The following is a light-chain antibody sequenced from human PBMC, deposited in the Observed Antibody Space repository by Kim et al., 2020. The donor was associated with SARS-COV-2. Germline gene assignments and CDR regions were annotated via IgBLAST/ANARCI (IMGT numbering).Light chain of an antibody. CDR2: EVT. Sequence: QSALTQPPSASGSPGQSVTISCAGTSSDIGPYYYVSWYQQHPGKAPKLIIYEVTKRPSGVPDRFSGSKSGYTASLTVSGLQAEDEADYFCSSYTNNQKWVFGGGTQLTVL. CDR3: SSYTNNQKWV. J-gene: IGLJ3*02. V-gene: IGLV2-8*01. CDR1: SSDIGPYYY.